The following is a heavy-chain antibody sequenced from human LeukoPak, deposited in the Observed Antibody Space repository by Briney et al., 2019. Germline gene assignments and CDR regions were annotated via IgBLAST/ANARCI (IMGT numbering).Heavy chain of an antibody. V-gene: IGHV3-48*03. CDR1: GFSFSKYE. CDR2: ISSSGSTI. J-gene: IGHJ4*02. Sequence: GGSLRLSCAASGFSFSKYEMHWVRQAPGKGLEWLSYISSSGSTIYYADSVKGRFTISRDNAKNSLYLQVDSLRAEDTPFYYCARDAPGYTSDGFDPDWGYWGQRTLVTVSS. D-gene: IGHD6-19*01. CDR3: ARDAPGYTSDGFDPDWGY.